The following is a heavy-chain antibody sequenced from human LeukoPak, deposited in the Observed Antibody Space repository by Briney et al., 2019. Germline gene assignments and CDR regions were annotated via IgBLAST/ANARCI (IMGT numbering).Heavy chain of an antibody. J-gene: IGHJ4*02. CDR3: AKDSMSAY. Sequence: GGSLRLSCAASGFTFSNSAMCWVRQAPGKGLEWVSGISRGGGSTYYADSVKGRFTISRDNSKNSLYLQMNSLRTEDTAFYYCAKDSMSAYWGQGTLVTVSS. CDR2: ISRGGGST. D-gene: IGHD2/OR15-2a*01. V-gene: IGHV3-43*02. CDR1: GFTFSNSA.